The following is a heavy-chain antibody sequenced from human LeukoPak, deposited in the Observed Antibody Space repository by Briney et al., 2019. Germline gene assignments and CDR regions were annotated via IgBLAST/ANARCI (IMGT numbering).Heavy chain of an antibody. J-gene: IGHJ3*02. V-gene: IGHV3-23*01. CDR2: ISGSGGVT. CDR3: AKDPNGDYLGAFDM. D-gene: IGHD4-17*01. Sequence: GGSLRLSCAASGSIFSNYAIIWARQAPGKGLEWVSGISGSGGVTKYADSVKGRFTIFRDNSKNTLYLQMNSLRVEDTAVYFCAKDPNGDYLGAFDMWGQGTMVTVSS. CDR1: GSIFSNYA.